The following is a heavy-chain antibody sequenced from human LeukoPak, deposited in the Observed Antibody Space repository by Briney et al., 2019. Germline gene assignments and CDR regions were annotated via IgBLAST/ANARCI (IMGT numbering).Heavy chain of an antibody. CDR2: IIPIFGTA. Sequence: ASVKVSCKASGGTFSSYAISWVRQAPGQGLEWMGGIIPIFGTANYAQKFQGRVTITADESTSTAYMELSSLRSEDTAVYYRAREGYDFWSGYPPMGAFDIWGQGTMVTVSS. CDR3: AREGYDFWSGYPPMGAFDI. CDR1: GGTFSSYA. J-gene: IGHJ3*02. V-gene: IGHV1-69*13. D-gene: IGHD3-3*01.